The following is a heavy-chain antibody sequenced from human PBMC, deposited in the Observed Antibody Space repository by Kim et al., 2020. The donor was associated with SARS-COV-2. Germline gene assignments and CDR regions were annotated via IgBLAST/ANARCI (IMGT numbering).Heavy chain of an antibody. Sequence: ASVKVSCKASGYTFTSYYMHWVRQAPGQGLEWMGIINPSGGSTSYAQKFQGRVTMTRDTSTSTVYMELSSLRSEDTAVYYCARGYCTGGVCSPFDYWGQGTLVTVSS. V-gene: IGHV1-46*01. D-gene: IGHD2-8*02. CDR1: GYTFTSYY. CDR2: INPSGGST. CDR3: ARGYCTGGVCSPFDY. J-gene: IGHJ4*02.